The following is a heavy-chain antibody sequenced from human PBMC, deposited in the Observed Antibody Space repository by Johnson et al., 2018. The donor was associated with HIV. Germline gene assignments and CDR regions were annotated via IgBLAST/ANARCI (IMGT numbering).Heavy chain of an antibody. CDR3: ARDRCSSTTCLDAFDI. D-gene: IGHD2-2*01. J-gene: IGHJ3*02. Sequence: QVQLVESGGGLVQPGGSLRLSCAASGFTFTSYTIHWVRQAPGKGVEWVALISSDGTNKYYADSVKDRFTISRDNSKNTLYVEMNSLRVEDTALYYCARDRCSSTTCLDAFDIWGQGTMVTVSS. V-gene: IGHV3-30-3*01. CDR2: ISSDGTNK. CDR1: GFTFTSYT.